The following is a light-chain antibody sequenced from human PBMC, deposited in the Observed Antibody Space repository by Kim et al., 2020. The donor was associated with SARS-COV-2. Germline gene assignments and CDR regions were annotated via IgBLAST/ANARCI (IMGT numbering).Light chain of an antibody. CDR2: EVS. Sequence: QSVLTQPASVSGSPGQSITISCTGTSSDVGSYNLVSWYQQHPGIAPKLMIYEVSKRPSGVSNRFSGSKSGNTASLTISGLQAEDEADYYCCSYAGSSTPHVVFGGGTQLTVL. CDR3: CSYAGSSTPHVV. J-gene: IGLJ2*01. CDR1: SSDVGSYNL. V-gene: IGLV2-23*02.